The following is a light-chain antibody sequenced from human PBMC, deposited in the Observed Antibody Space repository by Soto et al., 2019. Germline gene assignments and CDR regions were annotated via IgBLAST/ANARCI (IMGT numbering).Light chain of an antibody. CDR1: QGISSY. Sequence: AIRMTQSPSSLSASTGYRVTITCVASQGISSYLAWYQQKPGKAPKLLIYAASTLQSGVPSRFSGSGSGTDFTITISCLQSEDFANYYCQQYYSYPSYTFGQGTKVDLK. CDR2: AAS. V-gene: IGKV1-8*01. CDR3: QQYYSYPSYT. J-gene: IGKJ2*01.